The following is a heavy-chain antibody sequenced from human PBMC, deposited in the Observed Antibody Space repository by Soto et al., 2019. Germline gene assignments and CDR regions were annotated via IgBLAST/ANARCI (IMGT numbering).Heavy chain of an antibody. CDR1: GFTFSSYS. D-gene: IGHD3-10*01. J-gene: IGHJ6*02. CDR3: ARGQIFTMVRGGMDV. Sequence: GGSLRLSCAASGFTFSSYSMNWVRQAPGKGLEWVSSISSSSSYIYYADSVKGRFTISRDNAKNSLYLQMNSLRAEDTAVYYCARGQIFTMVRGGMDVWGQGTTVTVSS. V-gene: IGHV3-21*01. CDR2: ISSSSSYI.